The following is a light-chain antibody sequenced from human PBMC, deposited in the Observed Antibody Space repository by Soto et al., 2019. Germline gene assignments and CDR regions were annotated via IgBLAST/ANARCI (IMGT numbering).Light chain of an antibody. V-gene: IGLV1-40*01. CDR3: QSYDTSLSGSGV. J-gene: IGLJ1*01. Sequence: QSALTQPPSVSGAPGQSVTISCTGSSSNIGAGYDVHWYQQRPGAAPRLLIFANTDRPSGVPDRFSASKSYTSASLTIAGLQAEDEADYYCQSYDTSLSGSGVFGTGTKVTI. CDR1: SSNIGAGYD. CDR2: ANT.